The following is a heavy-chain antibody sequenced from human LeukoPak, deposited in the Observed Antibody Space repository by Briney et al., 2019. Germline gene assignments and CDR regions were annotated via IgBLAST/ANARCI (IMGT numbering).Heavy chain of an antibody. Sequence: PGGSLRLSCAASGFTFSSYAMSWVRQVPGKGLEWVSAISGSAGDTYYADSVKGRFTISRDNSKNTLYLQMNSLRAEDTAVYYCAKVPGGYYCGPGSYYFDYWGQGTLVTVPS. CDR2: ISGSAGDT. J-gene: IGHJ4*02. CDR1: GFTFSSYA. D-gene: IGHD3-10*01. V-gene: IGHV3-23*01. CDR3: AKVPGGYYCGPGSYYFDY.